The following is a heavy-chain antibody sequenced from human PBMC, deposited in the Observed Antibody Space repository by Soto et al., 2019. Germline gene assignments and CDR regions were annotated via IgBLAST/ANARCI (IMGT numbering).Heavy chain of an antibody. CDR2: INHSGST. Sequence: QVQLQQWGAGRLKPSETLSLTCAVYGGSFSGYYWSWIRQPPGKGLEWIGEINHSGSTNYNPSLKSRVTISVDTSKNQFSLKLSSVTAADTAVYYCARTRPGGITFGGVIVTWGQGTLVTVSS. D-gene: IGHD3-16*02. CDR3: ARTRPGGITFGGVIVT. J-gene: IGHJ5*02. V-gene: IGHV4-34*01. CDR1: GGSFSGYY.